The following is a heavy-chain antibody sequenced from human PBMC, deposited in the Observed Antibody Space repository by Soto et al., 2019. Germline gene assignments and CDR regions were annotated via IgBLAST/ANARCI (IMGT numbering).Heavy chain of an antibody. CDR3: TRGRGYLGYCSGGSCFSI. CDR1: GFTFGDYA. Sequence: PGGSLRLSCTASGFTFGDYAMSWFRQAPGKGLEWVGFIRSKAYGGTTEYAASVKGRFTISRDDSKSIAYLQMNSLKTEDTAVYYCTRGRGYLGYCSGGSCFSIWGQGTMVTVSS. J-gene: IGHJ3*02. V-gene: IGHV3-49*03. D-gene: IGHD2-15*01. CDR2: IRSKAYGGTT.